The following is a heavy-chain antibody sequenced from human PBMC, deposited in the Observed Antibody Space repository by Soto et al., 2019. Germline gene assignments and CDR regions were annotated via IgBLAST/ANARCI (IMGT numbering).Heavy chain of an antibody. CDR1: GGSIRSYY. CDR3: ARERGYYY. V-gene: IGHV4-59*01. J-gene: IGHJ4*02. CDR2: IYYSGST. Sequence: SETLALTWTGSGGSIRSYYWSWFRQSPGKGLEWIGGIYYSGSTYYKPTPKNRVAISLDTSNTPFSPKLSSVTATDTSEYYCARERGYYYWGQGTLVTVSS. D-gene: IGHD1-26*01.